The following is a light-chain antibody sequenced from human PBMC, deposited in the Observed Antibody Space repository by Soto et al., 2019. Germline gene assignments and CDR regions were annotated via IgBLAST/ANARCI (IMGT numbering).Light chain of an antibody. CDR2: GAS. CDR3: QQYGSSPQS. V-gene: IGKV3-20*01. Sequence: DIVVTQSPCTLSLSPGERATLSCRASQSVTSSYLAWYQQKPGQAPRLLIYGASSRATAIPDRFSGSGSGTDFTLTISRLEPEDFAVYYCQQYGSSPQSFGQGTKVDIK. CDR1: QSVTSSY. J-gene: IGKJ1*01.